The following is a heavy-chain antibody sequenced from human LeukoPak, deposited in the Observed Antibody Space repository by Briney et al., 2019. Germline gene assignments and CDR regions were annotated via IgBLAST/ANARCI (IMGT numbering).Heavy chain of an antibody. CDR2: ISDDGGGT. CDR3: AKGGGSWYFDC. CDR1: GFTFSSYA. Sequence: AGGSLRLSCGTSGFTFSSYAMSWVRQAPGKGLECVSTISDDGGGTYYADSVKGRFGISRDNSKNTLYLQMNRLSAADTAVYYCAKGGGSWYFDCWGQGTLVTVSS. D-gene: IGHD3-16*01. V-gene: IGHV3-23*01. J-gene: IGHJ4*02.